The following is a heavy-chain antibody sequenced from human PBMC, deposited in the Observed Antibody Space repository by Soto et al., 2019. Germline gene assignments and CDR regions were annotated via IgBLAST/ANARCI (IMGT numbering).Heavy chain of an antibody. CDR2: ISYSGTT. CDR3: ARDQGGGWSNIDY. J-gene: IGHJ4*02. D-gene: IGHD6-19*01. CDR1: GGSISSYY. V-gene: IGHV4-59*01. Sequence: QVQLQESGPGLVKPSETLSLTCTVSGGSISSYYWSWIRQPPGKGLEWIGYISYSGTTNYNPSLKGSATISVHTSKNPFSLKLSSVTAADTAVYYCARDQGGGWSNIDYWGQGTLVTVSS.